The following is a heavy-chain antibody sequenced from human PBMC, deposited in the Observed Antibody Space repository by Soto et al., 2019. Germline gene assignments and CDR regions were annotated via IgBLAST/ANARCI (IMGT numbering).Heavy chain of an antibody. CDR1: GYSFRSYD. Sequence: QVQLVQSGAEVKKPGASVKVSCKGSGYSFRSYDITWVRQAPGQGLEWMGWVHPETGSTGYAQRFQGRVSMTSDTSRNTTYMELSDLRVEDTAVYYCARVWVPADWLDPWGQGTLVTVSS. V-gene: IGHV1-8*02. D-gene: IGHD7-27*01. J-gene: IGHJ5*02. CDR2: VHPETGST. CDR3: ARVWVPADWLDP.